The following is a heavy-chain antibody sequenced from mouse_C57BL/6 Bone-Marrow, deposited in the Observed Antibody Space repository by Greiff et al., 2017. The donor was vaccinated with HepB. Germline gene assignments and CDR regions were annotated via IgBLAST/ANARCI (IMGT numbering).Heavy chain of an antibody. J-gene: IGHJ2*01. CDR3: ARGYYDNDGLDD. Sequence: QVQLLPSGAELARPGASVKLSCKASGYTFTSYGLSWVKQRTGQGLEWIGEIYPRSGNTYYNEKFKSKATLTADKSSSTAYMELRSLTSEDAAVYYSARGYYDNDGLDDWGKGTTVTVAS. CDR2: IYPRSGNT. CDR1: GYTFTSYG. V-gene: IGHV1-81*01. D-gene: IGHD2-4*01.